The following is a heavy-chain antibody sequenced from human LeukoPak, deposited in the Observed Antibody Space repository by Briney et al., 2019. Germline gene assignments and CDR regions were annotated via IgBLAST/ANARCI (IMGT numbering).Heavy chain of an antibody. CDR3: ARGYSNYVYYYYMDV. Sequence: SETLSLTCTVSGYSISSGYYWGWIRQPPGKGLEWIGSIYHSGSTYYNPSLKSRVTISVDTSKNQFSLKLSSVTAADTVVYYCARGYSNYVYYYYMDVWGKGTTVTVSS. CDR1: GYSISSGYY. J-gene: IGHJ6*03. CDR2: IYHSGST. V-gene: IGHV4-38-2*02. D-gene: IGHD4-11*01.